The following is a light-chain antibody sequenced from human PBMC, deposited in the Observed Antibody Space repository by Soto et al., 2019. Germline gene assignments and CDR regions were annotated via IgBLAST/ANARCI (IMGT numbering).Light chain of an antibody. J-gene: IGKJ2*01. CDR1: QSVSSY. Sequence: EIVLTQSPATLSLSPGERATLSCRASQSVSSYLAWYQQKPGQAPRLLIYDASTRATGIPARFSGSGSGTDFTLTIRSLEPEDFAVYYCQQRSNWPLMYTFGQGTKLEIK. CDR3: QQRSNWPLMYT. CDR2: DAS. V-gene: IGKV3-11*01.